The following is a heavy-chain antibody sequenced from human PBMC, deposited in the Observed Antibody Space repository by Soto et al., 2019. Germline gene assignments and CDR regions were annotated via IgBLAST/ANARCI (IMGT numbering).Heavy chain of an antibody. CDR3: ARGWLRDPWMY. J-gene: IGHJ4*02. Sequence: EVQLVESGGGLVKPGGSLRLSCAASGFTFSTYNMNWVRQAPGKGLEWVASISSTSVYMYYANSLKGRFTISRANAKSSLYRQVNSLRAEDTAVYYCARGWLRDPWMYWGQGTLVTVS. CDR2: ISSTSVYM. CDR1: GFTFSTYN. V-gene: IGHV3-21*01. D-gene: IGHD5-12*01.